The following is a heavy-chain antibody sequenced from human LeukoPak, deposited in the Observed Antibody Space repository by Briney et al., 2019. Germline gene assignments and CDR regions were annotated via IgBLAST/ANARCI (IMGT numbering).Heavy chain of an antibody. V-gene: IGHV3-9*01. CDR1: GFIFADYT. D-gene: IGHD2-2*01. Sequence: GGSLRLSCAASGFIFADYTLHWVRLPPGKGLEWVSGIGWHGGAIVYADSVKGRFTISRDNAKNSLYLQMNSLTAEDTAVYFCARKGPANYYYYYMDVWGKGTTVTVSS. CDR3: ARKGPANYYYYYMDV. CDR2: IGWHGGAI. J-gene: IGHJ6*03.